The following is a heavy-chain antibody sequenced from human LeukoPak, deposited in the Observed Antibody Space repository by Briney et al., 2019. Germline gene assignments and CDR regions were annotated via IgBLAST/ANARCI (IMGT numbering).Heavy chain of an antibody. CDR1: GFTFSSYA. V-gene: IGHV3-23*01. CDR2: ISSGGGST. Sequence: GGSLRLSCAASGFTFSSYAMSWVRQAPGKGLEWVSAISSGGGSTYYADSVKGRFTISRDNSKNTLYLQMNSLRAEDTAVYYCASHIVVVPAAIDYWGQGTLVTVSS. J-gene: IGHJ4*02. CDR3: ASHIVVVPAAIDY. D-gene: IGHD2-2*01.